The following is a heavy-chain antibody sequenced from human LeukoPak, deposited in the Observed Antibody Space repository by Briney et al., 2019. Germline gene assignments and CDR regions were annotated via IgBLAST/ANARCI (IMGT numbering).Heavy chain of an antibody. D-gene: IGHD6-13*01. V-gene: IGHV3-53*01. J-gene: IGHJ6*02. CDR2: IHSGGIT. CDR3: VRDRGIASTGGYGMDV. CDR1: GFTVSKIY. Sequence: GGSLRLSCAASGFTVSKIYMSWVRQAPGAGLEWVSIIHSGGITHYADSVKGRFTISRDNSKNTLYLQMNSLRAEDTAVYYCVRDRGIASTGGYGMDVWGQGTTVTVSS.